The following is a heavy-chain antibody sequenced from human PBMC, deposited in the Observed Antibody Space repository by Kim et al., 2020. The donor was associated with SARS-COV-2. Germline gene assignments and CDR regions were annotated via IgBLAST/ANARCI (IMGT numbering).Heavy chain of an antibody. CDR3: ATGFIDRGGNSD. CDR1: VFTFKSYW. J-gene: IGHJ4*02. V-gene: IGHV3-74*01. Sequence: GGSLRLSCVGSVFTFKSYWMHWVRQAPGKGLVWVSRINSDGSTTDYTDSVKGRFTISRDNAKNTLYLQMDSLTAEDTAVYYCATGFIDRGGNSDWGQGTLVTVSS. D-gene: IGHD4-4*01. CDR2: INSDGSTT.